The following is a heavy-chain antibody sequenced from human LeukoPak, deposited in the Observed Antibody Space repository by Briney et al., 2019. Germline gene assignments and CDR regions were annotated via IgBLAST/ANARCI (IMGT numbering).Heavy chain of an antibody. V-gene: IGHV3-23*01. Sequence: GGSLRLSCAASGLTFSSYGMSWVRQAPGKGLEWVSAISGSGGSTYYADSVKGRFTISRDNSKNTLYLQMNSLRAEDTAVYYCAKDRVLRYFDWLFDLDYWGQGTLVTVSS. CDR1: GLTFSSYG. CDR3: AKDRVLRYFDWLFDLDY. D-gene: IGHD3-9*01. CDR2: ISGSGGST. J-gene: IGHJ4*02.